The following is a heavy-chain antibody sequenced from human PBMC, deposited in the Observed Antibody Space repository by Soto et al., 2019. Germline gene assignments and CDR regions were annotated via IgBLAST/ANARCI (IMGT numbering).Heavy chain of an antibody. CDR1: GGSFSGFY. V-gene: IGHV4-34*01. CDR3: ARGEALWIQLWYPYYMDV. J-gene: IGHJ6*03. Sequence: QVQLQQWGAGLLKPSETLSLTCAVYGGSFSGFYWSWIRQPPGKGLEWIGEINHSGSTNYNPSLKSRVTISVDTSKNQFSLKLSSVTAADTAVYYCARGEALWIQLWYPYYMDVWGKGTTVTVSS. D-gene: IGHD5-18*01. CDR2: INHSGST.